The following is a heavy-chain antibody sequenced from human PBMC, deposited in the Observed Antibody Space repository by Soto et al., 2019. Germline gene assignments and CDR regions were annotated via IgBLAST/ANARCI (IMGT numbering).Heavy chain of an antibody. CDR2: IYYSGST. CDR3: ASTYYYSSGSPYYYYYGMDV. Sequence: PSETLSLTCTVSGGSISSYYWSWIRQPPGKGLEWIGYIYYSGSTNYNPSLKSRVTISVDTSKNQFSLKLSSLTAADTAVYYCASTYYYSSGSPYYYYYGMDVWGQGTTVTVSS. V-gene: IGHV4-59*01. D-gene: IGHD3-10*01. J-gene: IGHJ6*02. CDR1: GGSISSYY.